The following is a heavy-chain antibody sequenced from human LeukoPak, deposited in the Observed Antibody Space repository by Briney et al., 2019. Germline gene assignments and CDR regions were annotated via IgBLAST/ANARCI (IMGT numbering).Heavy chain of an antibody. J-gene: IGHJ4*02. CDR3: ATDMGYYDSSGQKRG. Sequence: ASVKVSCKVSGYTLTELSMHWVRQAPGKRLEGMGGFDPEDGETIYAQKFQGRVTMTEDTSTDTAYMELSSLRSEDTAVYYCATDMGYYDSSGQKRGWGQGTLVTVSS. V-gene: IGHV1-24*01. D-gene: IGHD3-22*01. CDR1: GYTLTELS. CDR2: FDPEDGET.